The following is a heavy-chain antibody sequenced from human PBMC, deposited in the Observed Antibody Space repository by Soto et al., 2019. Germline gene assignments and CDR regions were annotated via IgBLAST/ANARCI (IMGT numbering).Heavy chain of an antibody. Sequence: SETLSLTCAVSGDSVTRNVWWSWVRQPPGKGLEWIGEAYHNGLTDYNPSLKSRVTMSVDTSKNEFSLKLTSLTAADTAIYYCARDAAVPGESDRFDYWGQGTLVTVSS. V-gene: IGHV4-4*02. CDR3: ARDAAVPGESDRFDY. CDR1: GDSVTRNVW. J-gene: IGHJ4*02. D-gene: IGHD6-19*01. CDR2: AYHNGLT.